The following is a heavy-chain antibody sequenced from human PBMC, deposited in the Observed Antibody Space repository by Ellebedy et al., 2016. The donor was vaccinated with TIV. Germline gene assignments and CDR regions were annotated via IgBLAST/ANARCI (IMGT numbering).Heavy chain of an antibody. J-gene: IGHJ4*02. Sequence: GESLKISCAASGFTFTAYWMHWIRQAPGKGLVWISDLNSDGTRTSYADSLKGRFTISSDNAKNTLYLQMNSLRAEDAALYYCAKWSYGGPDYWGQGTLVTVSS. V-gene: IGHV3-74*01. CDR2: LNSDGTRT. D-gene: IGHD4/OR15-4a*01. CDR3: AKWSYGGPDY. CDR1: GFTFTAYW.